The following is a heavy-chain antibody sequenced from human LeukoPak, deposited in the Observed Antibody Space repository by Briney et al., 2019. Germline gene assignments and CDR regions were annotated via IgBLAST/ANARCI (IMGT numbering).Heavy chain of an antibody. CDR3: ARREVVVTPSDAFDI. D-gene: IGHD3-22*01. V-gene: IGHV5-10-1*01. CDR1: GYSFTSYW. J-gene: IGHJ3*02. CDR2: IDPSDSYT. Sequence: GESLKISCKGSGYSFTSYWISWVRQMPGKGLEWMGRIDPSDSYTNYSPSFQGHVTISADKSISTAYLQWSSLKASDTAMYYCARREVVVTPSDAFDIWGQGTVVTVSS.